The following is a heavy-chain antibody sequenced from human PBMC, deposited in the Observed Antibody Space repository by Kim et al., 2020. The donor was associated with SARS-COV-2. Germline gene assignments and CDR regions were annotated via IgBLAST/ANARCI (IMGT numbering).Heavy chain of an antibody. CDR3: AKSRANRLASHDS. CDR1: GGSISSSTYY. V-gene: IGHV4-39*01. D-gene: IGHD3-9*01. CDR2: IYYSGGT. Sequence: SETLSLTCTVSGGSISSSTYYWGWIRQPPGKGLEWIGIIYYSGGTYYNPSLKSRVTISVDTSKNQFSLNLSSVTAADTAVYYCAKSRANRLASHDSWGQGTLVTVSS. J-gene: IGHJ4*02.